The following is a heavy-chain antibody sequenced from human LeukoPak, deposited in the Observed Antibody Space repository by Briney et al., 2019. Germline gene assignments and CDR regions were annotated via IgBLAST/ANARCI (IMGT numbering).Heavy chain of an antibody. V-gene: IGHV3-23*01. Sequence: PGGSLRLSCTASGFTFSSYAMNWVRQAPGKGLEWVSALSGSGVNTYYEDSVKGRFTISRDNSKNTLYLQMNSLRVEDTAVYYCAKGSSYYYYYGMDVWGQGTTVTVSS. J-gene: IGHJ6*02. CDR3: AKGSSYYYYYGMDV. CDR1: GFTFSSYA. CDR2: LSGSGVNT.